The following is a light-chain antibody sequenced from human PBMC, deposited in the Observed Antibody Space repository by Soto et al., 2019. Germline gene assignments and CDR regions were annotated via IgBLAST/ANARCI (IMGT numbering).Light chain of an antibody. Sequence: EIVMTQSPATLSVSPGERATLSCRASQSLYSNLAWYQQKPGQSPRLLIYATSTGATGIPARFSGSGSGTDFTLTISSLQSEDFALYYCQQYSKWPLTFGGGTKVEIK. J-gene: IGKJ4*01. V-gene: IGKV3-15*01. CDR2: ATS. CDR1: QSLYSN. CDR3: QQYSKWPLT.